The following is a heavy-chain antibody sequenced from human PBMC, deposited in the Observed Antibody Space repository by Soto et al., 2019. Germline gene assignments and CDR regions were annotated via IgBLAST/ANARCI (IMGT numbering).Heavy chain of an antibody. J-gene: IGHJ6*03. Sequence: PGGSLRLSCAASGFAFSSYGMHWVRQAPGKGLEWVAVISYDGSNKYYADSVKGRFTISRDNSKNTLYLQMNSLRAEDTAVYYCAKVHSSSSRSYYYYYMDVWGKGTTVTVSS. D-gene: IGHD6-6*01. CDR2: ISYDGSNK. CDR1: GFAFSSYG. CDR3: AKVHSSSSRSYYYYYMDV. V-gene: IGHV3-30*18.